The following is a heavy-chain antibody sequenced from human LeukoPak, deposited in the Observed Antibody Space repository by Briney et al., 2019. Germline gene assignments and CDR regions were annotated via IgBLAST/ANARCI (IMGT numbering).Heavy chain of an antibody. Sequence: PSETLSLTCAVYGGSFSGYYWSWIRQPPGTGLEWIGEINHSGSTNYNPSLKSRVTISVDASKNQFSLKLSSVTAADTAVYYCARGWVYYYGSGSYYEFDYWGQGTLVTVSS. CDR1: GGSFSGYY. CDR3: ARGWVYYYGSGSYYEFDY. CDR2: INHSGST. V-gene: IGHV4-34*01. J-gene: IGHJ4*02. D-gene: IGHD3-10*01.